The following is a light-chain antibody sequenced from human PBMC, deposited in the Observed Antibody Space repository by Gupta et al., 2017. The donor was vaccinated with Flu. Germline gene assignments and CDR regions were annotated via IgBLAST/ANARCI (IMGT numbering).Light chain of an antibody. CDR1: QSISSY. Sequence: DIQMTQSPSSLSASVGDSVTITCRASQSISSYLNWYQQKPGKAPKLLIYAASSLQSGVPSRFSGSGSGTDFTLTISSLQPEDFATYYLQQSYSTPFTFGPGTKVEIK. J-gene: IGKJ3*01. V-gene: IGKV1-39*01. CDR3: QQSYSTPFT. CDR2: AAS.